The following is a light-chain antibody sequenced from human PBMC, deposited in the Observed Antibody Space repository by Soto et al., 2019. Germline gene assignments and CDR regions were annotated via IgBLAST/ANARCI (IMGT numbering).Light chain of an antibody. CDR2: ASS. J-gene: IGLJ1*01. CDR3: SSYTSSSTYV. V-gene: IGLV2-14*01. Sequence: QSALTQPASVSGSPGQSITISCTGTSSDVGGYNYVSWYQHHPGKAPRLMIYASSSRPSGVSHRFSGSRSGNTASLTISGLQAEDEADYYCSSYTSSSTYVFGTGTKVTVL. CDR1: SSDVGGYNY.